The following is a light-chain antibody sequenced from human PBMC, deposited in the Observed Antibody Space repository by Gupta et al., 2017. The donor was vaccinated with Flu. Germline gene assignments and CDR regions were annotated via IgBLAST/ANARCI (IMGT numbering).Light chain of an antibody. CDR1: PSISSW. V-gene: IGKV1-5*03. CDR2: KAS. Sequence: PSTLSASVGDRVTITCRASPSISSWLAWYQQKPGKAPKLLIYKASSLESGVPSRFSGSGSGTEFTLTISSLQPDDFATYYCQQYNSYSRTFGQGTKVEIK. CDR3: QQYNSYSRT. J-gene: IGKJ1*01.